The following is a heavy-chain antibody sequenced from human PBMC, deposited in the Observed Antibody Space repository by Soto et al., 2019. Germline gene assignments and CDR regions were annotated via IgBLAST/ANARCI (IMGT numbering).Heavy chain of an antibody. Sequence: PGGSLRLSCVASGFTFSSHWMHWVRQVPGKGLVWVSRISSDGIATSYADSVKGRFTISRDNAKNTLYLQMDSLRGDDTAVYYCARDALGYTYGYGSYWGQGTLVTVSS. CDR2: ISSDGIAT. J-gene: IGHJ4*02. CDR3: ARDALGYTYGYGSY. D-gene: IGHD5-18*01. V-gene: IGHV3-74*01. CDR1: GFTFSSHW.